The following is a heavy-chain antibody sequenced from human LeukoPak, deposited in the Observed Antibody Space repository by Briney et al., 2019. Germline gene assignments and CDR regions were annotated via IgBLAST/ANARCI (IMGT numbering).Heavy chain of an antibody. V-gene: IGHV3-23*01. Sequence: GGPLRLSCEVSGFTFSSYGMSWVRQAPGRGLEWVSSISGSGGSTNYADSVKGRYTISRDNSENTLYLQMNTLRAEDTAVYYCAKEGSSGWTRSFDYWGQGTLVTDSS. CDR2: ISGSGGST. CDR3: AKEGSSGWTRSFDY. J-gene: IGHJ4*02. CDR1: GFTFSSYG. D-gene: IGHD6-19*01.